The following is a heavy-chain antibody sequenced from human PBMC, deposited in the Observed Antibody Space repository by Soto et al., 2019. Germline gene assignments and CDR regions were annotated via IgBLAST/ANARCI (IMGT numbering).Heavy chain of an antibody. J-gene: IGHJ6*02. CDR2: ISAYNGNT. D-gene: IGHD3-22*01. Sequence: ASVKVSCKASGYTFTSYGISWVRQAPGQGLEWMGWISAYNGNTNYAQKLQGRVTMTTDTSTSTAYMELRSLRSDDTAVYYCARWDTMIVVVKYVMAVRGQGTTVTVSS. V-gene: IGHV1-18*01. CDR3: ARWDTMIVVVKYVMAV. CDR1: GYTFTSYG.